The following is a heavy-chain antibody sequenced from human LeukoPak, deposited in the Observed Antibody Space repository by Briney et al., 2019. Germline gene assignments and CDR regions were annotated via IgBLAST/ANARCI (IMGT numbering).Heavy chain of an antibody. V-gene: IGHV3-7*01. CDR1: GFTFSNYW. Sequence: GGSLRLSCAASGFTFSNYWMSWVRLAPGKGLEWVANIKQDGSEKYYADSVEGRFTISRDNAKNLLSLQMSSLRAEDTAVYHCARVFIVGSRSVFDFWGQGTLVTVSS. CDR3: ARVFIVGSRSVFDF. J-gene: IGHJ4*02. CDR2: IKQDGSEK. D-gene: IGHD2-21*01.